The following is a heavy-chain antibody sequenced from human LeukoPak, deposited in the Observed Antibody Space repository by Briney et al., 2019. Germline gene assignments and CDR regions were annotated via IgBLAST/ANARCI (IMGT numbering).Heavy chain of an antibody. CDR3: ARGLYYPFFDY. CDR1: GGSISSHY. V-gene: IGHV4-59*11. CDR2: IYYSGST. D-gene: IGHD3-3*02. J-gene: IGHJ4*02. Sequence: SETLSLTCTVSGGSISSHYWSWIRQPPGKGLEWIGYIYYSGSTNYNPSLKSRVTISVDTSKNQSSLKLSSVTAADTAVYYCARGLYYPFFDYWGQGTLVTVSS.